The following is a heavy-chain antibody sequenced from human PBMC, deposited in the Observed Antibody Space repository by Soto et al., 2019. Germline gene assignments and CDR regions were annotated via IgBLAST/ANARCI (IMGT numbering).Heavy chain of an antibody. V-gene: IGHV1-18*01. D-gene: IGHD6-19*01. J-gene: IGHJ4*02. CDR2: ISGYNGHI. CDR3: ARVLQWSTPAY. Sequence: QVQLVQSGAEVKKPGASVNISCKASGYSFTGYGISWVRQAPGQGLEWMGWISGYNGHIDYAQKFQGRVSMTTDTSTNTAYMEMRSLRSDDTAKYYCARVLQWSTPAYWGQGSLVTVSS. CDR1: GYSFTGYG.